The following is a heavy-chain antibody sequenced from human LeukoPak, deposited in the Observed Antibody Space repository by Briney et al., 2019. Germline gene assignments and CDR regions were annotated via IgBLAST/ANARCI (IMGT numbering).Heavy chain of an antibody. CDR3: ARWPGYCSSTSCYGYYYGMDV. V-gene: IGHV1-8*01. J-gene: IGHJ6*02. CDR1: GYTFTSYD. Sequence: GASLKVSCKASGYTFTSYDINWVRQATGQGLEWMGWMNPNSGNTGYAQKFQGRVTMTRNTSISTAYMELSSLRSEDTAVYYCARWPGYCSSTSCYGYYYGMDVWGQGTTVTVSS. CDR2: MNPNSGNT. D-gene: IGHD2-2*01.